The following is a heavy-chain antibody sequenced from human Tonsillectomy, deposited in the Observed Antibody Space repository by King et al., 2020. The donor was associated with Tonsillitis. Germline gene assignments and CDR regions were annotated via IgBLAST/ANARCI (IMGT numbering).Heavy chain of an antibody. D-gene: IGHD2-2*01. J-gene: IGHJ4*02. CDR2: IIPILGIT. V-gene: IGHV1-69*04. Sequence: QLVQSGAEVKKPGSSVKVSCKASGGTFSSYAISWVRQAPGQGLEWLGRIIPILGITSHAQKFQGRVTITADKSTSTAYMELSSLRSEDTAVYYCARSAGDIVVAPAADLYHYWGLGTLVTVSS. CDR3: ARSAGDIVVAPAADLYHY. CDR1: GGTFSSYA.